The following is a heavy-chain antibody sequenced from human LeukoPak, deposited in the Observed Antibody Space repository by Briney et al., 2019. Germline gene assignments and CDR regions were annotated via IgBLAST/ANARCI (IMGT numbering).Heavy chain of an antibody. D-gene: IGHD6-19*01. CDR3: AREFVSGGLANFDY. CDR1: GFTFSTSN. CDR2: ISSSSSYI. J-gene: IGHJ4*02. V-gene: IGHV3-21*06. Sequence: GGSLRLSCAASGFTFSTSNMNWVRQARGKGLEWFSSISSSSSYIYYANSEKGRFTISRDTAKNSLYLQLNILRPEDTAMYYCAREFVSGGLANFDYWDQGVLVTVSS.